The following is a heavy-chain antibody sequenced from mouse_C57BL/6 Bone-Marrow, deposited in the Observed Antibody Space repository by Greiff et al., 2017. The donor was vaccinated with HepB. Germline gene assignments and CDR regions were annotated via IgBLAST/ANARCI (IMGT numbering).Heavy chain of an antibody. D-gene: IGHD3-2*02. V-gene: IGHV1-66*01. Sequence: QVQLQQSGPELVKPGASVKISCKASGYSFTSYYIHWVKQRPGQGLEWIGWIYPGSGNTKYNEKFKGKATLTADTSSSTAYMQLSSLTSEDSAVYYCAGGGAQVLAYWGQGTLVTVSA. CDR3: AGGGAQVLAY. CDR1: GYSFTSYY. J-gene: IGHJ3*01. CDR2: IYPGSGNT.